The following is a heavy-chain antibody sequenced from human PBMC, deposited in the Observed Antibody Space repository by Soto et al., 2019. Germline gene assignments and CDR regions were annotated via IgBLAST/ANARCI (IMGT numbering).Heavy chain of an antibody. CDR3: ARIRTTMVVVAPRAFDV. CDR1: GFPFRSYS. CDR2: VGSRNSET. J-gene: IGHJ3*01. V-gene: IGHV3-48*02. Sequence: GGSLRLSCTATGFPFRSYSMNWVRQAPGKGLEWVSYVGSRNSETSYADSVKGRFTISRDNAKNSLYLQMDSLRDEDTAVYYCARIRTTMVVVAPRAFDVWGQGTMVTVSS. D-gene: IGHD3-22*01.